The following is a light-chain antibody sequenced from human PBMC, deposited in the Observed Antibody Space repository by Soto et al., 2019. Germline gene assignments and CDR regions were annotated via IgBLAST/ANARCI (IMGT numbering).Light chain of an antibody. V-gene: IGKV1-5*01. CDR3: QQYNSYSTT. CDR2: DAS. J-gene: IGKJ1*01. Sequence: DIHMTQSPSTLSASVGCRFTITCRASHSISSWLAWYQQKPGKAPKLLIYDASSLESGVPSRFRGSGSGTEFTLTISSLQTDDFATYYCQQYNSYSTTFGHGTKVDIK. CDR1: HSISSW.